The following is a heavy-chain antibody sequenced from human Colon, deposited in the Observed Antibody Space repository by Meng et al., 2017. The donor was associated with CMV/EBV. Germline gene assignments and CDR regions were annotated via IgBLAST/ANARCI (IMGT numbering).Heavy chain of an antibody. Sequence: ASVKVSCKASGYTFTGYYMHWVRQAPGQGLEGMGWINPNSGGTNYAQKFQGRVTMTRDTSISTAYMELSRLRSDDTAVYYFARGGGGNRPYCSSTSCRYYYYGMDVWGQGTTVTVSS. J-gene: IGHJ6*02. CDR1: GYTFTGYY. D-gene: IGHD2-2*01. V-gene: IGHV1-2*02. CDR2: INPNSGGT. CDR3: ARGGGGNRPYCSSTSCRYYYYGMDV.